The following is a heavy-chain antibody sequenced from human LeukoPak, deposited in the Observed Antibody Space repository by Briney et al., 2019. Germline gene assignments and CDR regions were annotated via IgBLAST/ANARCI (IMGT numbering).Heavy chain of an antibody. CDR2: INPNSGGT. CDR3: AKLNYYYDSSGHFDY. V-gene: IGHV1-2*02. Sequence: ASVKVSCKASGYTFASYGISWVRQAPGQGLEWMGWINPNSGGTNYAQKFQGRVTMTRDTSISTAYMELSRLRSDDTAVYYCAKLNYYYDSSGHFDYWGQGTLVTVSS. D-gene: IGHD3-22*01. CDR1: GYTFASYG. J-gene: IGHJ4*02.